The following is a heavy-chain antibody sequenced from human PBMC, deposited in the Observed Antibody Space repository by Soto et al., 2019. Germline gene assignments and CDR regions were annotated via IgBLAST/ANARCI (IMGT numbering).Heavy chain of an antibody. CDR3: AKVFEYSSSSFRSY. D-gene: IGHD6-6*01. V-gene: IGHV3-74*01. CDR2: INPDGSNT. CDR1: GFTFNNYW. J-gene: IGHJ4*02. Sequence: PGGSLRLSCAASGFTFNNYWMHWVRQAPGKGLVWVSRINPDGSNTNYADSVKGRFTISRDNAKNTLYLQMNSLRAEDTAVYYCAKVFEYSSSSFRSYWGQGTLVTVS.